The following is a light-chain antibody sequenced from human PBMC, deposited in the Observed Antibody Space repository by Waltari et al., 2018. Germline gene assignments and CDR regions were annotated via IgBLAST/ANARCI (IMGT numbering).Light chain of an antibody. CDR3: QQSYITAYT. CDR2: LAS. Sequence: IEMTQSPSSLSASVGDRVTITCRASQSISTSLNWYQQIPGKAPKLLIYLASTLQSGVPSRFSGSGSWTDFSLTISSLQPEDFATYYCQQSYITAYTFGQGTKVEIQ. J-gene: IGKJ2*01. V-gene: IGKV1-39*01. CDR1: QSISTS.